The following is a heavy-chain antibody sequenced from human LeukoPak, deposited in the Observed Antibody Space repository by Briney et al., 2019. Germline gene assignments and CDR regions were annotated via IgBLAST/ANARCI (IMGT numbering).Heavy chain of an antibody. V-gene: IGHV1-8*01. CDR1: GYSFTNYN. J-gene: IGHJ4*02. CDR2: MNPDSGDT. Sequence: ASVKVSCKASGYSFTNYNINWVRQAGGQGLECLGEMNPDSGDTVYAQKFRGRVTLTRNTSMMTAYMEIHNLRSEDTAVYYRARGRLGGFDSWGQGTLVTVSS. D-gene: IGHD6-25*01. CDR3: ARGRLGGFDS.